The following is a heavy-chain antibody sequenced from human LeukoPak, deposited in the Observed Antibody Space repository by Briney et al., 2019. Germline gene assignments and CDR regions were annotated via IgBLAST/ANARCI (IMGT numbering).Heavy chain of an antibody. CDR1: GFTFSSYS. CDR3: ARDPPEDQAVAAATRDY. D-gene: IGHD2-15*01. CDR2: IISSSSYI. Sequence: PGGSLRLSCAASGFTFSSYSMNWVRQAPGKGLEWVSSIISSSSYIYYADSVKGRFTISRDNAKNSLYLQMNSLRAEDTAVYYCARDPPEDQAVAAATRDYWGQGTLVTVSS. V-gene: IGHV3-21*01. J-gene: IGHJ4*02.